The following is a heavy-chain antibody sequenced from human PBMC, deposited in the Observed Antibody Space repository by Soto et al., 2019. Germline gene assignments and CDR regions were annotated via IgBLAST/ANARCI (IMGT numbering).Heavy chain of an antibody. V-gene: IGHV2-5*01. D-gene: IGHD3-16*01. Sequence: QITLKESGPTLVEPTQTLTLTCTYSGFSLRTTGVGVGWIRQPPGKALEWLGIIYWNDDKRYSPSLKNRFTLTSDISKRQVVPTMTNMDPVDTATYYCAHTWGLPFDYWGQGTLVIVSS. CDR2: IYWNDDK. CDR3: AHTWGLPFDY. CDR1: GFSLRTTGVG. J-gene: IGHJ4*02.